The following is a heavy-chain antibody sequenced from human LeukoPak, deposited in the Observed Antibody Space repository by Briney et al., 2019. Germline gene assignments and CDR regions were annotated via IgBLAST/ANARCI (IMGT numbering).Heavy chain of an antibody. CDR3: ARYSSSSGYYFDY. CDR2: IYYSGST. V-gene: IGHV4-39*07. D-gene: IGHD6-6*01. CDR1: GGSINSSSYY. J-gene: IGHJ4*02. Sequence: NPSETLSLTCTVSGGSINSSSYYWGWIRQPPGKGLEWIGNIYYSGSTYYSPSLKSRVTISVDTSKNQFSLKLSSVTAADTAVYYCARYSSSSGYYFDYWGQGTLVTVSS.